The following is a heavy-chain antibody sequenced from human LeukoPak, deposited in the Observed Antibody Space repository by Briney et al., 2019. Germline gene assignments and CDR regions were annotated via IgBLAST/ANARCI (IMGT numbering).Heavy chain of an antibody. D-gene: IGHD3-3*01. Sequence: GGSLRLSCAASGFTFSSYWMSWVRQAPGKGLEWVANIKQGGSEKYYVDSVKGRFTISRDNAKNPLYLQMNSLRAEDTAVYYCASAYYDFWSGYLDYFDYWGQGTLVTVSS. CDR1: GFTFSSYW. V-gene: IGHV3-7*01. J-gene: IGHJ4*02. CDR3: ASAYYDFWSGYLDYFDY. CDR2: IKQGGSEK.